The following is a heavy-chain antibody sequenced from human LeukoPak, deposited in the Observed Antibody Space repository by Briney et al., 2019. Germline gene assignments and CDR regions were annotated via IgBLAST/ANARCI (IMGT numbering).Heavy chain of an antibody. J-gene: IGHJ3*02. Sequence: GGSLRLSCAASGFTLSSYAMHWVRQAPGKGLEWVAVISYDGSNKYYADSVKGRFTISRDNFKNTLYLQMNSLRAEDTAVYYCARDVGEPPDIWGQGTMVAVSS. CDR3: ARDVGEPPDI. CDR1: GFTLSSYA. D-gene: IGHD1-26*01. V-gene: IGHV3-30-3*01. CDR2: ISYDGSNK.